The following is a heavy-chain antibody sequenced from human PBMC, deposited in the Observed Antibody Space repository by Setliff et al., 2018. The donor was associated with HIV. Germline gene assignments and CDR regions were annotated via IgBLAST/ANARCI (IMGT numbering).Heavy chain of an antibody. CDR2: IIPIFGTP. Sequence: ASVKVSCKASGDTFNSHAISWVRQAPGQGLEWMGGIIPIFGTPNYAQKFKGRLTITADESTSTVYMELSSLKSEDTAMYYCAKDRGVGATGSVFDIWGQGTMVTVSS. D-gene: IGHD1-26*01. CDR3: AKDRGVGATGSVFDI. J-gene: IGHJ3*02. CDR1: GDTFNSHA. V-gene: IGHV1-69*13.